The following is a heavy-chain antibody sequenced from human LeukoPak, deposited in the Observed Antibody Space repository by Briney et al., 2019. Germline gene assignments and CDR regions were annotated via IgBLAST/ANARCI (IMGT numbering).Heavy chain of an antibody. D-gene: IGHD4-17*01. CDR1: GGSFSGYY. J-gene: IGHJ4*02. Sequence: SETMSLTCAVYGGSFSGYYWSLIRQPPGKGLEWIGEINHSGSTNYNPSLKSRVTISVDTSKNQFSLKLSSVTAADTAVYYCARLAPDYAIDYWGQGTLVTVSS. V-gene: IGHV4-34*01. CDR2: INHSGST. CDR3: ARLAPDYAIDY.